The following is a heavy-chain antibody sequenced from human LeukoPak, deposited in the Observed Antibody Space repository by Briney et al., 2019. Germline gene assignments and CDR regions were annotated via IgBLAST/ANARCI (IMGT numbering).Heavy chain of an antibody. CDR1: GGSISSSSYY. J-gene: IGHJ4*02. D-gene: IGHD2/OR15-2a*01. CDR3: ARENKKGFDFDY. V-gene: IGHV4-39*07. Sequence: SSETLSLTCTVSGGSISSSSYYWGWIRQPPGKGLEWIGSIYYSGSTYYNPSLKSRVTISVDTSKNQFSLKLSSVTAADTAVYYCARENKKGFDFDYWGQGTLVTVSS. CDR2: IYYSGST.